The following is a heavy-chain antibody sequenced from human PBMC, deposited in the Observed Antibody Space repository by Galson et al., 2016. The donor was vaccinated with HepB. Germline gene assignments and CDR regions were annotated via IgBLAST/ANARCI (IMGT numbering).Heavy chain of an antibody. CDR1: GITFRCYT. D-gene: IGHD3-22*01. Sequence: SLRLSCAASGITFRCYTMNWVRQAPGKGLDWVSSISRGGSYTYYADSVKGRFTVSRDNAKNSLYLQMNILRAEDTALCYCASERMGSSGYSYPAAFDSWGLATMVTASP. CDR3: ASERMGSSGYSYPAAFDS. CDR2: ISRGGSYT. V-gene: IGHV3-21*01. J-gene: IGHJ3*02.